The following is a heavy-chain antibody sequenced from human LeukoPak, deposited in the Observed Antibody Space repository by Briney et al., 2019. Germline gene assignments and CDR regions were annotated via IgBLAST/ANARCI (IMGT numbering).Heavy chain of an antibody. D-gene: IGHD4-17*01. CDR3: ARGGYGDGSFDY. Sequence: GRSLRLSCAASGYTFDDYGMRWVRQAPGKGLEWVSGINWNGGSTGYADSVKGRFTISRDNAKNSLYLQMNSLRAEDTALYYCARGGYGDGSFDYWGQGTLVTVSS. CDR1: GYTFDDYG. V-gene: IGHV3-20*04. CDR2: INWNGGST. J-gene: IGHJ4*02.